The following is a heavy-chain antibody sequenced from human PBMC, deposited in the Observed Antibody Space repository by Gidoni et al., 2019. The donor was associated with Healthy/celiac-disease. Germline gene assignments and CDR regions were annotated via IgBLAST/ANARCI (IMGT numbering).Heavy chain of an antibody. Sequence: EVQLVESGGGLLQPGGSLTLSCAASGFTFSSYPMSWVRQAPGKGLEWVSAISGSGGSTYYADSVKGRFTISRDNSKSTLYLQMNSLRAEDTAVYYCAKPLRWGDCWSGYYIGAFDIWGQGTMVTVSS. CDR3: AKPLRWGDCWSGYYIGAFDI. CDR1: GFTFSSYP. D-gene: IGHD3-3*01. J-gene: IGHJ3*02. CDR2: ISGSGGST. V-gene: IGHV3-23*04.